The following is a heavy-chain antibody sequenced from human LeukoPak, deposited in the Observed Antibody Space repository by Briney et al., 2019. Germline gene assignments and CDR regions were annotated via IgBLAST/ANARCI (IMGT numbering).Heavy chain of an antibody. J-gene: IGHJ3*02. CDR1: GYTFTSYG. D-gene: IGHD4-17*01. V-gene: IGHV1-18*01. CDR2: ISAYNGNT. CDR3: ARRTVTTADDAFDI. Sequence: ASVMVSCKASGYTFTSYGISWVRQAPGQGLEWMGWISAYNGNTNYAQKLQGRVTMTTDTSTSTAYMELRSLRSDDTAVYYCARRTVTTADDAFDIWGQGTMVTVSS.